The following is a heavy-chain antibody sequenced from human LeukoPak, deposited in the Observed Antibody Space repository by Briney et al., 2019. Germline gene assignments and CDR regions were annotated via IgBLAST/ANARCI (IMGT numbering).Heavy chain of an antibody. V-gene: IGHV3-30-3*01. CDR2: ISYDGSNK. CDR1: GFTFSSYA. J-gene: IGHJ4*02. Sequence: GGSLRLSCAASGFTFSSYAMHWVRQAPGKGLEWVAVISYDGSNKYYADSVKGRFTISRDNSKNTLYLQMNSLRAEDTAVYYCARDSDAPGDYWGQGTLLTVSS. CDR3: ARDSDAPGDY. D-gene: IGHD7-27*01.